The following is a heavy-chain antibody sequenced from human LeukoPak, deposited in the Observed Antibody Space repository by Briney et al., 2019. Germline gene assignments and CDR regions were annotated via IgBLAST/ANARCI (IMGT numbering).Heavy chain of an antibody. Sequence: AETLSLTCTVDGGFFCGNYWTWIREPRGKALEWIGDFNYNGNTNKNRSLKSRVTISVDTSKNQFSLKVISVTAADTAVYYCARAGITGTTRSQRYYYYGMDVWGQGTTVIVSS. CDR1: GGFFCGNY. J-gene: IGHJ6*02. CDR3: ARAGITGTTRSQRYYYYGMDV. CDR2: FNYNGNT. D-gene: IGHD1-7*01. V-gene: IGHV4-34*01.